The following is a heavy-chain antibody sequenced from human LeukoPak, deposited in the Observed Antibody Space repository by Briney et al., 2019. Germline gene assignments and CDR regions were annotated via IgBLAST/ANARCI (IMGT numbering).Heavy chain of an antibody. CDR2: INAGNGNT. V-gene: IGHV1-3*01. J-gene: IGHJ4*02. D-gene: IGHD6-19*01. CDR1: GYTFTSYA. CDR3: ALIGIAVARWRDY. Sequence: GASVKVSCKASGYTFTSYAMHWVRQAPGQRLEWMGWINAGNGNTKYSQKFQGRVTITRDTSASTAYMELSSLRSEDTAVYYCALIGIAVARWRDYWGQGTLVTVSS.